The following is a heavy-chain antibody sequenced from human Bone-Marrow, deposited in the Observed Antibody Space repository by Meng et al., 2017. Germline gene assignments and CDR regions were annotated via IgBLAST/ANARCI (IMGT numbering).Heavy chain of an antibody. CDR3: ASLKRVLRYFDWFTSDAFDI. V-gene: IGHV3-48*03. D-gene: IGHD3-9*01. J-gene: IGHJ3*02. CDR1: GFTFSSYE. CDR2: ISGSGRDI. Sequence: GESLKISCAASGFTFSSYEMHWVRQAPGKGLEWVSYISGSGRDIYYADSVKGRFTISRDNAKNTLYLQMNSLRAEDTAVYYCASLKRVLRYFDWFTSDAFDIWGQGKMV.